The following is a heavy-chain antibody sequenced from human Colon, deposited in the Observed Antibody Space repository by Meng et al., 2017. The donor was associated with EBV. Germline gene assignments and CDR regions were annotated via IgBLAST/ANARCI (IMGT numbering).Heavy chain of an antibody. D-gene: IGHD5-24*01. CDR2: IYYSGNT. J-gene: IGHJ4*02. Sequence: QVQVQESGPGLVKPSQTLSLTCTVSGGSMSSGDYFWNWIRQPPGKGLEWIGYIYYSGNTYYNPSLKSRVTISMGKSNNQLSLKLNSVTAADTAVYYCATQESRDGHNPYWGQGTLVTVSS. V-gene: IGHV4-30-4*01. CDR1: GGSMSSGDYF. CDR3: ATQESRDGHNPY.